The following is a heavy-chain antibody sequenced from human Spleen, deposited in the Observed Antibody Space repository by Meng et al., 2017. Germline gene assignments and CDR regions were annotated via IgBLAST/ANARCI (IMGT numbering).Heavy chain of an antibody. CDR1: GYNFPDYY. D-gene: IGHD6-13*01. CDR2: IDPKNGDT. CDR3: ARLTGIAAAGVDY. J-gene: IGHJ4*02. Sequence: QVQLVQSGAEVKKPGASVKVSCKPSGYNFPDYYIHWVRQAPGQGLEWMGRIDPKNGDTHYAQKFQGRVTMTGDTSISTAYMDLSGLRSDDTAVYYCARLTGIAAAGVDYWGQGTLVTVSS. V-gene: IGHV1-2*06.